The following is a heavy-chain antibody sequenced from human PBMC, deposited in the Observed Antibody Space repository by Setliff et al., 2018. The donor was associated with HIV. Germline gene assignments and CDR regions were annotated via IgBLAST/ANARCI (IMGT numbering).Heavy chain of an antibody. CDR3: ARDKRAFDI. Sequence: PSETLSLTCTVSGDSISSGSYYWSWIRQPPGKGLEWIGFIYYSGSTNYNPSLKSRVTISVDTSKNQFSLKLTSVTAADTAVYYCARDKRAFDIWGQGTMVTVSS. CDR1: GDSISSGSYY. CDR2: IYYSGST. J-gene: IGHJ3*02. V-gene: IGHV4-61*01.